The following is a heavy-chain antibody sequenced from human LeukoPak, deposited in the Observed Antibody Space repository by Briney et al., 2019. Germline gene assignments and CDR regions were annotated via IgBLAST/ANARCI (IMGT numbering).Heavy chain of an antibody. D-gene: IGHD4-11*01. CDR2: IYYSGST. CDR3: ARHETDTVTFDY. Sequence: TSETLSLTCTVSGGSISSSSYYWGWIRQPPGKGLEWIGSIYYSGSTYYNPSLKSRVTISVDTSKNQFSLKLSSVTAADTAMYYCARHETDTVTFDYWGQGTLVTVSS. V-gene: IGHV4-39*01. J-gene: IGHJ4*02. CDR1: GGSISSSSYY.